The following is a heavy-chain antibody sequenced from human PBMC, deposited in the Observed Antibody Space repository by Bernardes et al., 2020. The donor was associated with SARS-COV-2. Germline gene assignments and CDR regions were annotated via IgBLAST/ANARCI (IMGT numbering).Heavy chain of an antibody. Sequence: SVKVSCKASGGTFSSYAISWVRQAPGQGLEWMGGIIPIFGTANYAQKFQGRVTITADESTSTAYMELSSLRSEDTAVYYCARDLNTIFGVVLIYGMDVWGPGATVTVSS. CDR2: IIPIFGTA. D-gene: IGHD3-3*01. V-gene: IGHV1-69*13. CDR3: ARDLNTIFGVVLIYGMDV. CDR1: GGTFSSYA. J-gene: IGHJ6*02.